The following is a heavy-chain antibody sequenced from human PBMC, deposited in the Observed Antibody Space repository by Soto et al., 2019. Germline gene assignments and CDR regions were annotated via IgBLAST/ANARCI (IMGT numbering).Heavy chain of an antibody. V-gene: IGHV4-31*03. Sequence: QVQLQESGPGLVKPSQTLSLTCTVSGGSISSGGYYWSWIRQHPGKGLEWIGYIYYSGSTYYNPTLRTRVTLPVDPCNNPFYLNLSSLTAADTAVYSCARAGRIVGATDADYWGQGTQVTVSS. CDR1: GGSISSGGYY. D-gene: IGHD1-26*01. CDR2: IYYSGST. CDR3: ARAGRIVGATDADY. J-gene: IGHJ4*02.